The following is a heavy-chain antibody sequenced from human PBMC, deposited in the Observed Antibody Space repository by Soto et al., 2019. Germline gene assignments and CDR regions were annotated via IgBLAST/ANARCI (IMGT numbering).Heavy chain of an antibody. CDR3: ARDRDYYDSSGYSF. D-gene: IGHD3-22*01. Sequence: ASVTVSCKASGYTFTSYAMHWVRQAPGQRLEWMGWINAGNGNTKYSQKFQGRVTITRDTSASTAYMELSSLRSEDTAVYYCARDRDYYDSSGYSFWGQGTLVTVSS. J-gene: IGHJ4*02. CDR1: GYTFTSYA. V-gene: IGHV1-3*01. CDR2: INAGNGNT.